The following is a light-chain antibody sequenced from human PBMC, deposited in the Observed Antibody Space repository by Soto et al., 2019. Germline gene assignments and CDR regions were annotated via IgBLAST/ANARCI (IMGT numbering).Light chain of an antibody. V-gene: IGKV3-20*01. CDR3: QQFAASPRT. Sequence: EIVLTQSPCTLSLSPGERATLFCRASQSIATSQLAWYQQKPGQAPRLLIGASTRATGIPDRFSDSGSGTDFTLTISRLEPEDFAVYYCQQFAASPRTFGQGTTVEIK. CDR2: GAS. J-gene: IGKJ1*01. CDR1: QSIATSQ.